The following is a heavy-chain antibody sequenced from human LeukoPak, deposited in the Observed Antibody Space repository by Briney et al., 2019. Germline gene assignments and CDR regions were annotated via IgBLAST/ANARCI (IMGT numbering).Heavy chain of an antibody. V-gene: IGHV4-59*01. CDR3: ARGDRVRGVSWFAP. CDR2: IYYSGST. CDR1: GGSISSYF. D-gene: IGHD3-10*01. Sequence: SETLSLTCTVSGGSISSYFWSWIRQPPGKGLEWIGYIYYSGSTNYNPSLKSRVTISLDTSKNHFSLKLSSVTAADTAVYYCARGDRVRGVSWFAPWGQGTLVTVSS. J-gene: IGHJ5*02.